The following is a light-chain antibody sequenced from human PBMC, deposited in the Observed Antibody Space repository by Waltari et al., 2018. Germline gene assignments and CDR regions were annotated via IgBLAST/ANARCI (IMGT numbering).Light chain of an antibody. J-gene: IGLJ1*01. V-gene: IGLV1-44*01. Sequence: QSVLTQPPSASGTPGQRVTISCSGSSSNIGSNTVNWYQQLPGTATKLLIYSNNQRPPGVPDRFSGSRAGTSASLAISWLQSEDEADYYCAAWDDSLNGGVFGTGTKVTVL. CDR2: SNN. CDR3: AAWDDSLNGGV. CDR1: SSNIGSNT.